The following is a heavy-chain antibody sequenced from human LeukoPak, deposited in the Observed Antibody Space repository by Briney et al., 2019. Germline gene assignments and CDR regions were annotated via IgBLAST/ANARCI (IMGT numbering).Heavy chain of an antibody. Sequence: SETLSLTCAVSGGSISSGGYSWSWIRQPPGKGLEWIGYIYHSGSTYYNPSLKSRVTISVDTSKNQFSLKLSSVTAADTAVYYCARGFNYYDSSGLDYWGQGTLVTVSS. V-gene: IGHV4-30-2*01. CDR1: GGSISSGGYS. CDR3: ARGFNYYDSSGLDY. CDR2: IYHSGST. J-gene: IGHJ4*02. D-gene: IGHD3-22*01.